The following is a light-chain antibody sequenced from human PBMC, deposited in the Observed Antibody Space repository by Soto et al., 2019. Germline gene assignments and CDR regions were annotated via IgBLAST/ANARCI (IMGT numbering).Light chain of an antibody. CDR1: QSVSSY. J-gene: IGKJ3*01. CDR3: QQRGT. CDR2: DAS. V-gene: IGKV3-11*01. Sequence: TLSLSPGERATLSCRASQSVSSYLAWYQQKPGQAPRLLIYDASNRATGIPARFSGSGSGTDFTLTISSLEPEDFAVYYCQQRGTFGPGTQVDIK.